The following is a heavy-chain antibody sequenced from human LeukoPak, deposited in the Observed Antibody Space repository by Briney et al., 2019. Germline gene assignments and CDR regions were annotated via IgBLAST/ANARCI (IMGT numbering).Heavy chain of an antibody. CDR2: IYYTGNT. CDR3: ARAEQWLITPYYFDY. Sequence: SSETLSLTCTVSGVSISSSYSYWGWIRQPPGMGLEWIGSIYYTGNTYYNASLKSRVTISEDTSKNQFSLKLNSVTAADTAVYYCARAEQWLITPYYFDYWGQGTLVTVSS. J-gene: IGHJ4*02. D-gene: IGHD6-19*01. CDR1: GVSISSSYSY. V-gene: IGHV4-39*07.